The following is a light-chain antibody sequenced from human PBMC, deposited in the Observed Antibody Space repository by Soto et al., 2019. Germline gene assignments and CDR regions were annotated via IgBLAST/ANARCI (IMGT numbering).Light chain of an antibody. CDR1: SSNIGSNT. J-gene: IGLJ3*02. V-gene: IGLV1-44*01. Sequence: QSVLTQPPSASRTPGQRVTISCSGSSSNIGSNTVNWYQQLPGTAPKLLIYSNNQRPSGVPDRFSGSKSGTSASLAISGLQSEYEADYYCAAWDDSLFWVFGGGTKLTVL. CDR2: SNN. CDR3: AAWDDSLFWV.